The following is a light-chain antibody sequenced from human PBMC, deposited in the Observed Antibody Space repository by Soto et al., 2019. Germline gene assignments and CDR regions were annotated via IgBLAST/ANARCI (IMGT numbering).Light chain of an antibody. CDR3: QERCSHSRT. CDR2: AAS. J-gene: IGKJ3*01. Sequence: EIQMTQSPASLSASVGDRVTITCRASQSVNTYLNWYQQKPGQAPKLLIYAASSLQSGIPSRFSGSGSGTDFTLTIGSLQPEDFATYYCQERCSHSRTFGPGTKVDI. CDR1: QSVNTY. V-gene: IGKV1-39*01.